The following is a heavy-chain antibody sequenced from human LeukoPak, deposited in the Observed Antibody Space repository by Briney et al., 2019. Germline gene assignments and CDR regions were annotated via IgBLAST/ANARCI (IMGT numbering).Heavy chain of an antibody. V-gene: IGHV3-23*01. CDR3: ARSRINYGDYYYFGMDV. J-gene: IGHJ6*02. CDR2: ISGSGGST. D-gene: IGHD4-17*01. Sequence: GGSLRLSCAASGFTFSSYAMSWVRQAPGKGLEWVSAISGSGGSTYYADSVKGRFTISRDNSKNTLYLQMNSLRAEDTAVYYCARSRINYGDYYYFGMDVWGQGTTVTVSS. CDR1: GFTFSSYA.